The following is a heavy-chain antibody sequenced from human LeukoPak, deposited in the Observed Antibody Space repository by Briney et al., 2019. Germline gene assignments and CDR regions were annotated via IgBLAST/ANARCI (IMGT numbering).Heavy chain of an antibody. D-gene: IGHD3-22*01. CDR2: ISDNGGRT. J-gene: IGHJ4*02. CDR1: GFTFSGYA. CDR3: ATDREGDPSAYYLV. Sequence: GGSLRLSCAASGFTFSGYAMSWVRQAPGKGLEWVSTISDNGGRTYYADSVKGRFTISRDNSKNTLFLQMNSLRAEDSAVYYCATDREGDPSAYYLVGGQGTLITVSS. V-gene: IGHV3-23*01.